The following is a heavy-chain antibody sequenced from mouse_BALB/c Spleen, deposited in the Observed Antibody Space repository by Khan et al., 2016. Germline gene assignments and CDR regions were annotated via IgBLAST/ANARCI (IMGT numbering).Heavy chain of an antibody. Sequence: QVQLKESGPGLVAPSQSLSITCTVSGFSLTSYGVHWVRQPPGKGLEWLGIIWAGGSTNYNSALMSRLSFSKEHYKSQVFLKMHSMQNDDTAMYYCARYWDDAMDYWGQGTSVTVSS. J-gene: IGHJ4*01. CDR3: ARYWDDAMDY. D-gene: IGHD4-1*01. CDR1: GFSLTSYG. V-gene: IGHV2-9*02. CDR2: IWAGGST.